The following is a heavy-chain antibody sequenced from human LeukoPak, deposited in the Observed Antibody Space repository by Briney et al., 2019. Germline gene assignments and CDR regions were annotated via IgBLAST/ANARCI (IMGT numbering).Heavy chain of an antibody. D-gene: IGHD6-13*01. CDR3: AKEEGWSSSPANYYYYGMDV. J-gene: IGHJ6*02. V-gene: IGHV3-23*01. CDR1: GFTFGNYA. CDR2: VSGSGTTT. Sequence: GGSLRLSCAASGFTFGNYAMSWVRQAPGKGLEWVSGVSGSGTTTYYADSVKGRFSISRDNSKNTLFLQMNSLRADDTAVYYCAKEEGWSSSPANYYYYGMDVWGQGTTVTVSS.